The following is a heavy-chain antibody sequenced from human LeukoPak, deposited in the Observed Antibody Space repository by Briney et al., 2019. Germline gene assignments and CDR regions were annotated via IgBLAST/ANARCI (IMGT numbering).Heavy chain of an antibody. V-gene: IGHV3-43*01. CDR3: VKDLSYESSGSFFDF. CDR1: GFIFEDYT. J-gene: IGHJ4*02. D-gene: IGHD3-22*01. CDR2: ISWDGTT. Sequence: GGSLRLSCPSSGFIFEDYTMHWVRQAPGKTVEGVSLISWDGTTYYADSVNGRFTISRDNSKDSLSLQMDTLRSEDTAFYYCVKDLSYESSGSFFDFWGQGTLVTVS.